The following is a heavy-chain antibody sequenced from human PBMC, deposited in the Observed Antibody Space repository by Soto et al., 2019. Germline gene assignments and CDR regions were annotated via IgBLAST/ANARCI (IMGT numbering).Heavy chain of an antibody. CDR2: IYYSGST. CDR1: GGSISSSSYY. D-gene: IGHD4-17*01. V-gene: IGHV4-39*01. Sequence: SETLSLTCTVSGGSISSSSYYWGWIRQPPGKGLEWIGSIYYSGSTYYNPSLKSRVTISVDTSKNQFSLKLSSVTAADTAVYYCARSKVRDYVDWFDPWGQGTLVTVSS. J-gene: IGHJ5*02. CDR3: ARSKVRDYVDWFDP.